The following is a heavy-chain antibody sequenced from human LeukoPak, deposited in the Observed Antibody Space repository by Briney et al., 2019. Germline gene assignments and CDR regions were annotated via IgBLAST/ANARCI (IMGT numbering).Heavy chain of an antibody. CDR1: GGSISSHY. CDR3: ARSHVPEIDP. V-gene: IGHV4-59*11. J-gene: IGHJ5*02. D-gene: IGHD1-14*01. CDR2: IYYSGST. Sequence: SETLSLTCTVSGGSISSHYWSWIRQPPGKGLEWIGYIYYSGSTNYNPSLKSRVTISVDTSKNQFSLKLSSVTAADTAVYYCARSHVPEIDPWGQGTLVTVSS.